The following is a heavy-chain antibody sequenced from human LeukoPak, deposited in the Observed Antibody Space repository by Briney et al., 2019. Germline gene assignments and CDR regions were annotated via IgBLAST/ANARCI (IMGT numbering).Heavy chain of an antibody. Sequence: PGGSLRLSCAASGFTVSSNYMSWVRQAPGKGLEWVSVIYSGGSTYYADSVKGRFTISRDNSKNTLYLQMNSLRAEDTAVYYCAREVYYYYYGMDVWGQGTTVTVSS. CDR1: GFTVSSNY. J-gene: IGHJ6*02. CDR3: AREVYYYYYGMDV. V-gene: IGHV3-66*01. CDR2: IYSGGST.